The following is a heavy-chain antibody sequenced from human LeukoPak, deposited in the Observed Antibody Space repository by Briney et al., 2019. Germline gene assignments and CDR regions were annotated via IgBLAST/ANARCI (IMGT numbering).Heavy chain of an antibody. Sequence: GGSLRVSCTVSGFTFSNFWMSWVRQAPGKGLERVANIKDDGSAKFYLASVEGRFTNSRDNAKNSLYLQMNSLRAEDTALYYCAKAAYGDYVDYWGQGTLVTVSS. CDR1: GFTFSNFW. CDR3: AKAAYGDYVDY. J-gene: IGHJ4*02. V-gene: IGHV3-7*03. D-gene: IGHD4-17*01. CDR2: IKDDGSAK.